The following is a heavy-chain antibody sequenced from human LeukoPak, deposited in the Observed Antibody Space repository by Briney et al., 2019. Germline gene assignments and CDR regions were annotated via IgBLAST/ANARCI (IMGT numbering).Heavy chain of an antibody. CDR1: GFTFSSYS. CDR2: ISSSSSYI. J-gene: IGHJ3*02. CDR3: ARDGDPIDYDILTGYSAFDI. Sequence: PGGSLRLSCAPSGFTFSSYSMNWVRPAPGGGREWVSSISSSSSYIYYADSVKGRFTISRDNAKSSLYLQMNSLRAEDTAVYYCARDGDPIDYDILTGYSAFDIWGQGTMVTVSS. V-gene: IGHV3-21*01. D-gene: IGHD3-9*01.